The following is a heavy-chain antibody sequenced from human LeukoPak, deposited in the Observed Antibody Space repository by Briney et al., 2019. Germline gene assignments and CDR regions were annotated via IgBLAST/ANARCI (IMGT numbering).Heavy chain of an antibody. V-gene: IGHV3-21*01. CDR1: GFTFSSNG. Sequence: GGSLRLSCAASGFTFSSNGMNWVRQAPGKGLEWVSSISSSSSYISYADSVKGRFTISRDNAKNSLYLQMNSLRAEDTAVYYCARDRYGDYAFDYWGQGTLVTVSS. CDR3: ARDRYGDYAFDY. CDR2: ISSSSSYI. D-gene: IGHD4-17*01. J-gene: IGHJ4*02.